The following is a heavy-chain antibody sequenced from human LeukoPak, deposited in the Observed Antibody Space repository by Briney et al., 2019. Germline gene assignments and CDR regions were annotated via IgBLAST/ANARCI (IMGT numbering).Heavy chain of an antibody. V-gene: IGHV3-64*01. CDR3: ARGYCSSTSCYVSDY. Sequence: GVSLRLSCAASGFTFSSYAMNWVRGAPGKGLEYVSYISSSGGSTSYANSVKGRYIISRDNSKNTLYLQMGSVRPDDMAVYYCARGYCSSTSCYVSDYWGQGTLVTVSS. D-gene: IGHD2-2*01. CDR2: ISSSGGST. CDR1: GFTFSSYA. J-gene: IGHJ4*02.